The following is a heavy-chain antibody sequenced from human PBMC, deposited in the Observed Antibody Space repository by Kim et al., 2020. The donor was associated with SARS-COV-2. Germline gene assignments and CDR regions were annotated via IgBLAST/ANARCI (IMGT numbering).Heavy chain of an antibody. Sequence: ASVKVSCKASGYTFTSYAMHWVRQAPGQRLEWMGWINAGNGNTKYSQKFQGRVTITRDTSASTAYMELSSLRSEDTAVYYCACGYGYGDYFDYWGQGTLVTVSS. CDR3: ACGYGYGDYFDY. J-gene: IGHJ4*02. V-gene: IGHV1-3*01. CDR2: INAGNGNT. D-gene: IGHD4-17*01. CDR1: GYTFTSYA.